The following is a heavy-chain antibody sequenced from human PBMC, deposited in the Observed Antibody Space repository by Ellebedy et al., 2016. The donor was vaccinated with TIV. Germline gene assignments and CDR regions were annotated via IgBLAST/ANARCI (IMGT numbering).Heavy chain of an antibody. CDR3: ARSRFYYDSSGYRNCYFDL. D-gene: IGHD3-22*01. J-gene: IGHJ2*01. CDR2: ISAYNGNT. V-gene: IGHV1-18*01. CDR1: GGTFSSYA. Sequence: ASVKVSCKASGGTFSSYAINWVRQAPGQGLEWMGCISAYNGNTNYAQKLQGRVTMTTDTSTSTAYMELRSLRSDDTAVYYCARSRFYYDSSGYRNCYFDLWGRGTLVTVSS.